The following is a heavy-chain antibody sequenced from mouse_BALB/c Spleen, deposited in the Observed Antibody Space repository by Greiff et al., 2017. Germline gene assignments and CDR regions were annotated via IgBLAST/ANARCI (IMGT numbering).Heavy chain of an antibody. Sequence: EVQLQESGGGLVQPGGSLKLSCAASGFTFSSYGMSWVRQTPDKRLELVATINSNGGSTYYPDSVKGRFTISRDNAKNTLYLQMSSLKSEDTAMYYCARARWGFDYWGQGTTLTVSS. D-gene: IGHD4-1*01. CDR3: ARARWGFDY. V-gene: IGHV5-6-3*01. CDR2: INSNGGST. J-gene: IGHJ2*01. CDR1: GFTFSSYG.